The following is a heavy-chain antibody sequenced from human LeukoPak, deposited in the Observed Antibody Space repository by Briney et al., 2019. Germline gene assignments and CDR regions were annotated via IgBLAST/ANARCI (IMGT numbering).Heavy chain of an antibody. J-gene: IGHJ4*02. Sequence: GASVGVSCKASGYTFTGYYMHWVRQAPGQGLEWMGWINPNSGGTNYAQKFQGRVTMTRDTSISTAYMELSRLRSDDTAVYYCASPNVAAAGKGDYWGQGTLVTVFS. V-gene: IGHV1-2*02. D-gene: IGHD6-13*01. CDR2: INPNSGGT. CDR3: ASPNVAAAGKGDY. CDR1: GYTFTGYY.